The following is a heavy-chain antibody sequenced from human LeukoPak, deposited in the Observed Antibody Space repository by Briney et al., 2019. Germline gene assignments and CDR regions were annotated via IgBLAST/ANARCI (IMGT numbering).Heavy chain of an antibody. CDR1: GFTFSNYG. D-gene: IGHD1-26*01. V-gene: IGHV3-30*05. Sequence: PGGSLRLSCAASGFTFSNYGMHWVRQAPGKGLEWVAVISYDGSNKYYADSVKGRFTISRDNSKNTLYLQMNSLRAEGTAVYYCARDGGTGIVGASGGMDVWGQGTTVTVSS. J-gene: IGHJ6*02. CDR3: ARDGGTGIVGASGGMDV. CDR2: ISYDGSNK.